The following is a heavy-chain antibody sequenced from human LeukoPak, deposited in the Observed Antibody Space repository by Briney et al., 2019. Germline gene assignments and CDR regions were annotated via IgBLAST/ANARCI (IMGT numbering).Heavy chain of an antibody. J-gene: IGHJ5*02. Sequence: ASVTVSCKASGYTFTSYYMHWVRQAPGQGLEWMGIINPSGGSTSYAQKFQGRVTMTRDTSTSTVYMELSSLRSEDTAVYYCARVRSELGWFDPWGQGTLVTVSS. D-gene: IGHD2-15*01. CDR2: INPSGGST. CDR3: ARVRSELGWFDP. V-gene: IGHV1-46*01. CDR1: GYTFTSYY.